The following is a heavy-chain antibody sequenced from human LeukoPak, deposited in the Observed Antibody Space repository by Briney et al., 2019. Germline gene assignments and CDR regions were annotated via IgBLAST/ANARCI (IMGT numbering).Heavy chain of an antibody. CDR2: IYYSGST. D-gene: IGHD3-9*01. J-gene: IGHJ4*02. CDR1: GGSISSYY. Sequence: SETLSLTCTVSGGSISSYYWSWIRQPPGKGLEWIGSIYYSGSTYYNPSLKSRVTISVDTSKNQFSLKLSSVTAADTAVYYCARGYLRYFDFWGQGTLVTVSS. V-gene: IGHV4-39*07. CDR3: ARGYLRYFDF.